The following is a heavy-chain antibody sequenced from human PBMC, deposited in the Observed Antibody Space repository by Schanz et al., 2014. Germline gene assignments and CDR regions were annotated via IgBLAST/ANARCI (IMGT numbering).Heavy chain of an antibody. V-gene: IGHV3-23*01. D-gene: IGHD3-10*01. CDR2: INSVGSNT. CDR1: GFSFTTYA. Sequence: EVQLLESGGGLVQPGGSLRLSCASSGFSFTTYAMSWVRQAPGKGLVWVARINSVGSNTDYADSVKGRFTISRDNAKNTLYLQMNSLRAEDTAVYYCAKGRIGELSAFDIWGQGTMVTVSS. J-gene: IGHJ3*02. CDR3: AKGRIGELSAFDI.